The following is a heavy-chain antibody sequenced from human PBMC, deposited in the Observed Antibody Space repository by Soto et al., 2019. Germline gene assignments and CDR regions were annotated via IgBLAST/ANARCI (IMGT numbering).Heavy chain of an antibody. J-gene: IGHJ6*02. Sequence: GGSLRLSCNASGFTVSSSYMSWVRQAPGMGLEWVAVIESGGSTHYADSVKGRFTISRDNSKNMIYLQLHTLRAEDTAVYYCAKDLGPLRLLNYYFYGLDVWGQGTTVTVSS. CDR2: IESGGST. CDR1: GFTVSSSY. CDR3: AKDLGPLRLLNYYFYGLDV. V-gene: IGHV3-53*01. D-gene: IGHD2-15*01.